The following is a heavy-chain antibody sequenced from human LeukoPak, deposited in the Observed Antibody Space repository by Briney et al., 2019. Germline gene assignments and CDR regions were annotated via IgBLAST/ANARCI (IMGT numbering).Heavy chain of an antibody. Sequence: GASVKVSCKASGGTFSSYDINWVRQATGQGLEWMGWMNPNSGNTGYAQKFQGRVTITRNTSISTAYMELSSLRSEDTAVYYCARGSVKKTYCSGGSCYSLRWFDPWGQGTLVTVSS. CDR3: ARGSVKKTYCSGGSCYSLRWFDP. V-gene: IGHV1-8*03. CDR1: GGTFSSYD. J-gene: IGHJ5*02. D-gene: IGHD2-15*01. CDR2: MNPNSGNT.